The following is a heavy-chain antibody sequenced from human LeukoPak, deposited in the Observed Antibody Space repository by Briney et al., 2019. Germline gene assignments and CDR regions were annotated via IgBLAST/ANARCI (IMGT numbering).Heavy chain of an antibody. D-gene: IGHD4/OR15-4a*01. V-gene: IGHV4-59*01. CDR3: ARVKAGDFGGVYYFDY. CDR1: GGSISSYY. CDR2: IYYSGST. J-gene: IGHJ4*02. Sequence: SETLSLTCTVSGGSISSYYWSWIRQPPGKGLEWIGYIYYSGSTNYNPSLKSRVTISVDTSKNQFSLKLSSVTAADTAVYYCARVKAGDFGGVYYFDYWGQGTLVTVSS.